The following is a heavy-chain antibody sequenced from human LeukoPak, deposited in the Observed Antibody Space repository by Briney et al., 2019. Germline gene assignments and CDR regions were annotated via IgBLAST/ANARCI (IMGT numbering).Heavy chain of an antibody. CDR2: IYNSGSS. D-gene: IGHD5-24*01. V-gene: IGHV4-59*12. Sequence: ASETLSLTCTVSGGSISSYYWSWIRQPPGKGLEWIGYIYNSGSSRYNPSLRGRVTISVDTSKNQFSLKLSSVTAADTAVYYCARIRHRARWTTDYWGQGTLVTVSS. J-gene: IGHJ4*02. CDR3: ARIRHRARWTTDY. CDR1: GGSISSYY.